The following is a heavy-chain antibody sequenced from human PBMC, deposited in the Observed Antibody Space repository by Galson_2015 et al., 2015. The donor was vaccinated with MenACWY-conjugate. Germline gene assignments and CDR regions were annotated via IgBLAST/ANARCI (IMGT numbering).Heavy chain of an antibody. Sequence: SLRLSCAASGFTFSNYAMGWVRQASGKGLEWVSGLSGSGDKTFYEESVKGRFTISRDNSKNTLHLQMSSLRAEDTAVYYCAKARSMGWHVGYNYFDPWGQGALVTVSS. J-gene: IGHJ5*02. CDR2: LSGSGDKT. D-gene: IGHD2-15*01. CDR1: GFTFSNYA. V-gene: IGHV3-23*01. CDR3: AKARSMGWHVGYNYFDP.